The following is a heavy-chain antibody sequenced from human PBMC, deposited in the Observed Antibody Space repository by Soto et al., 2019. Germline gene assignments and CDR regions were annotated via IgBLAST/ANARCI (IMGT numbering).Heavy chain of an antibody. CDR3: TRGGAVPPYYHQMDV. V-gene: IGHV3-72*01. CDR2: SRNKVNSYTT. Sequence: EVQLVETGGGLVQPGGCLRLSCAASGFTLSDHYMDWVRLTPGKGLEWVGRSRNKVNSYTTEYAASVEGRFTISRDXSXXSLNLQMANLITEDSAVYYCTRGGAVPPYYHQMDVWGQGTTVIVSS. CDR1: GFTLSDHY. J-gene: IGHJ6*02. D-gene: IGHD1-26*01.